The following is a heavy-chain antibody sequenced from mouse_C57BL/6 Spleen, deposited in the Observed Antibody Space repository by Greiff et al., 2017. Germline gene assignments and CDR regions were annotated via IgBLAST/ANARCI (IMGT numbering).Heavy chain of an antibody. J-gene: IGHJ2*01. CDR3: ARKGDYYGSRGDY. D-gene: IGHD1-1*01. Sequence: VQLQQPGAKLVKPGASVKLSCKASGYTFTSYWMQWVKQRPGQGLEWIGEIDPSDSYTNYNQKFKGKATLTVDTSSSTAYMQLSSLTSEDSAVYYCARKGDYYGSRGDYWGQGTTLTVSS. CDR1: GYTFTSYW. V-gene: IGHV1-50*01. CDR2: IDPSDSYT.